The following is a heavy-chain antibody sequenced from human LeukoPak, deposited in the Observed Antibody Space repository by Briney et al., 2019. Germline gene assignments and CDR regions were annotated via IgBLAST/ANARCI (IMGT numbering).Heavy chain of an antibody. Sequence: GGSLRLSCAASGFPFSSYWMSWVRQAPGKGLERVANIKQDGSDKYYVDSVKGRFTISRDNAKNSLYLQLNSLRADDTAVYYCARLTGTTGFDYWGQGTLVTVSS. CDR3: ARLTGTTGFDY. CDR2: IKQDGSDK. CDR1: GFPFSSYW. V-gene: IGHV3-7*01. J-gene: IGHJ4*02. D-gene: IGHD1-1*01.